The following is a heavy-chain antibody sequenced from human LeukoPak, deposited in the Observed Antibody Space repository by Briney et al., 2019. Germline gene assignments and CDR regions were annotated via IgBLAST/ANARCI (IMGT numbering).Heavy chain of an antibody. V-gene: IGHV3-11*06. D-gene: IGHD3-3*01. Sequence: KPSQTLSLTCTVSGGPISSGDYYWSWIRQPPGKGLEWVSSISSSSSYIYYADSVKGRFTISRDNAKNSLYLQMNSLRAEDTAVYYCARVDTIFGVVIPTFDYWGQGTLVTVSS. J-gene: IGHJ4*02. CDR1: GGPISSGDYY. CDR3: ARVDTIFGVVIPTFDY. CDR2: ISSSSSYI.